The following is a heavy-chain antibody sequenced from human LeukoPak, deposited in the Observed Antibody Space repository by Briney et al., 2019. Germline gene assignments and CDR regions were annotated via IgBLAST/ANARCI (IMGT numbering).Heavy chain of an antibody. Sequence: SETLSLTCAVYGGSFSGYYWSWIRQPPGKGLEWIGEINHSGSTNYNPSLKSRVTISVDTSKNQFSLKLSSVTAADTAVYYCARVSSYYDSSGYYSDAFDIWGQGTMVTVSS. CDR3: ARVSSYYDSSGYYSDAFDI. CDR2: INHSGST. V-gene: IGHV4-34*01. J-gene: IGHJ3*02. CDR1: GGSFSGYY. D-gene: IGHD3-22*01.